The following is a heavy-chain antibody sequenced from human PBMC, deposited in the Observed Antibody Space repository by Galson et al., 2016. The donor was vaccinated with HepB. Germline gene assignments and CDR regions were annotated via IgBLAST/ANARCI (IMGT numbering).Heavy chain of an antibody. D-gene: IGHD2-21*02. Sequence: PALVKPPQTLTLTCTFSGFSLTTRGMSVSWIRQPPGKALEWLARIDWDDDEFYSSSLKTRLTISKDTSKDQVVLSMTSVNPVDTATYYCARRHYSADSGGFAHWGQGILVTVSS. CDR2: IDWDDDE. CDR1: GFSLTTRGMS. V-gene: IGHV2-70*17. CDR3: ARRHYSADSGGFAH. J-gene: IGHJ4*02.